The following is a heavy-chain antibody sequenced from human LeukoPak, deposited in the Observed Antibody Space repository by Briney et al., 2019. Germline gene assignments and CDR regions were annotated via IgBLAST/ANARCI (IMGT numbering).Heavy chain of an antibody. V-gene: IGHV4-31*03. CDR2: IYYSGST. D-gene: IGHD3-3*01. CDR3: ARESGYGYYDFWSGYYVDY. Sequence: SETLSLTCTVSGGSISSYYWSWIRQHPGKGLEWIGYIYYSGSTYYNPSLKSRVTISVDTSKNQFSLKLSSVTAADTAVYYCARESGYGYYDFWSGYYVDYCGQGTLVTVSS. CDR1: GGSISSYY. J-gene: IGHJ4*02.